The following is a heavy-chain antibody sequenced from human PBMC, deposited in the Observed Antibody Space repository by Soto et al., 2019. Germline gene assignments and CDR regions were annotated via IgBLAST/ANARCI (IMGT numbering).Heavy chain of an antibody. Sequence: GGSLRLSCAASGFTFSSYAMSWVRQAPGKGLEWVSAISGSGGSTYYADSVKGRFTISRDNSKNTLYLQMNSLRAEDTAVYYCAKGDHIVVVVAATDINAFDIWGQGTMVTVSS. J-gene: IGHJ3*02. CDR2: ISGSGGST. CDR3: AKGDHIVVVVAATDINAFDI. CDR1: GFTFSSYA. D-gene: IGHD2-15*01. V-gene: IGHV3-23*01.